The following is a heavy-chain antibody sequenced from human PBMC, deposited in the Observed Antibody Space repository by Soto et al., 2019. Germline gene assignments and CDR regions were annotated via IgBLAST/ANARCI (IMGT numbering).Heavy chain of an antibody. CDR2: IWYDGSNK. D-gene: IGHD3-22*01. V-gene: IGHV3-33*01. CDR1: GFTFSSYG. Sequence: QVQLVESGGGVVQPGRSLRLSCAASGFTFSSYGMHWVRQAPGKGLEWVAVIWYDGSNKYYADSVKGRFTISRDNSKNTLYLQMNSLRAEDTAVYYCARDLGPGDYDSGFDYWGQGTLVTVSS. CDR3: ARDLGPGDYDSGFDY. J-gene: IGHJ4*02.